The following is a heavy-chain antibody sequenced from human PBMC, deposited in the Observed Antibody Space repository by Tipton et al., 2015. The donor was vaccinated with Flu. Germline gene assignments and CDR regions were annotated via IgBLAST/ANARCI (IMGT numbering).Heavy chain of an antibody. D-gene: IGHD3-22*01. CDR2: INGRGGNR. CDR3: AKGGDYDSSESDY. V-gene: IGHV3-23*01. Sequence: AASGFTFSMYAMSWVRQAPGKGLEWVSLINGRGGNRYYAESVKGRFSISRDNAKNMLFLQMNSLRAEDTAVYFCAKGGDYDSSESDYWGQGTLVTVSS. CDR1: GFTFSMYA. J-gene: IGHJ4*02.